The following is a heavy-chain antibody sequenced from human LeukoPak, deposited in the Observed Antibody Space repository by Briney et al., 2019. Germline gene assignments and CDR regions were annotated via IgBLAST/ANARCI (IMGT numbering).Heavy chain of an antibody. CDR3: ARQNSGYDLGPFAY. J-gene: IGHJ4*02. V-gene: IGHV4-4*07. CDR1: GGSISSYS. D-gene: IGHD5-12*01. CDR2: IYTSGST. Sequence: PSETLSLTCTVSGGSISSYSWNWIRQPAGKGLEWIGRIYTSGSTNYNPSLKSRVTMSVDTSKNQFSLKPTSVTAADTAVYYCARQNSGYDLGPFAYWGQGILVTVSS.